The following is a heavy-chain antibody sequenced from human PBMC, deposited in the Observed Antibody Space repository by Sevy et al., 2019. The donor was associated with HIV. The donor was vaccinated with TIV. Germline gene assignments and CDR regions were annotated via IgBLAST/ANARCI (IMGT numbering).Heavy chain of an antibody. V-gene: IGHV1-18*01. D-gene: IGHD1-26*01. J-gene: IGHJ4*02. Sequence: ASVKVSCKASGYTFTSYGISWVRQAPGQGLEWMGWISAYNGNTNYAQKLQGRVTMTTDTSSSTAYMELRSLRSDDTAVYYCARDLRSASGSYYAIDYWGQGTLVTVSS. CDR2: ISAYNGNT. CDR3: ARDLRSASGSYYAIDY. CDR1: GYTFTSYG.